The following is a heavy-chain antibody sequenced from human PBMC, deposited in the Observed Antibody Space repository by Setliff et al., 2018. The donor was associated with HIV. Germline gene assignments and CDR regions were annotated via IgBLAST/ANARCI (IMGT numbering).Heavy chain of an antibody. J-gene: IGHJ4*02. Sequence: LRLSCAASGFTFRTYAMHWVRQAPGKGLEWVAVISHDGSKKYYADSGKGRFTISRDDSKNTLYLEMNSLRAEDTAVYYCARGHYSSSSGWGQGALVTVSS. CDR2: ISHDGSKK. CDR1: GFTFRTYA. CDR3: ARGHYSSSSG. D-gene: IGHD6-6*01. V-gene: IGHV3-30*04.